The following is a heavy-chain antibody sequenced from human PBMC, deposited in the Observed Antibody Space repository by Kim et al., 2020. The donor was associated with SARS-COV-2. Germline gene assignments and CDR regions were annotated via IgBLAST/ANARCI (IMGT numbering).Heavy chain of an antibody. V-gene: IGHV3-23*01. J-gene: IGHJ6*01. Sequence: EGSLRLSCAASGFTFSSYAMSWVRQAPGKGLEWVSAISGSGGSTYYADSVKGRFTISRDNSKNTLYLQMNSLRAEDTAVYYCAKGYYYYYGMDVWGQGTTVTVSS. CDR3: AKGYYYYYGMDV. CDR1: GFTFSSYA. CDR2: ISGSGGST.